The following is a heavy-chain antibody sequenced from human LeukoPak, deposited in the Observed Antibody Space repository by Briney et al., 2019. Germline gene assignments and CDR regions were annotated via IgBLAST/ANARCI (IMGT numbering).Heavy chain of an antibody. V-gene: IGHV4-39*07. Sequence: SETLSLTCTVSGGSISSSSYYWSWIRQPPGKGLEWIGEINHSGSTNYNPSLKSRVTISVDTSKNQFSLKLSSVTAADTAVYYCASFYGSGSYSPAGWFDPWGQGTLVTVSS. CDR2: INHSGST. D-gene: IGHD3-10*01. J-gene: IGHJ5*02. CDR1: GGSISSSSYY. CDR3: ASFYGSGSYSPAGWFDP.